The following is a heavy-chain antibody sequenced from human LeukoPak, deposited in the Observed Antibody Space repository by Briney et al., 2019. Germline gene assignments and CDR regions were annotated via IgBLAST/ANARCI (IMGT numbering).Heavy chain of an antibody. CDR3: AKPYHYDSSGYLFDY. D-gene: IGHD3-22*01. CDR2: TSSSDSTI. V-gene: IGHV3-48*03. CDR1: GFTFSSYE. J-gene: IGHJ4*02. Sequence: GGSLRLSCAASGFTFSSYEMHWVRQAPGKGLEWVSYTSSSDSTIYYADSVKGRFTISRDNAKNSLYLQMNSLRAEDTALYYCAKPYHYDSSGYLFDYWGQGTLVTVSS.